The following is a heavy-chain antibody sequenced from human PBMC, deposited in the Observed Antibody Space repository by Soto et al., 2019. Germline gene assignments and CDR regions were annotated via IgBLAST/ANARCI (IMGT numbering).Heavy chain of an antibody. CDR3: SIDWGYDRDPSNYSGMYV. J-gene: IGHJ6*01. CDR2: IYYKSRWYN. CDR1: GDTVSTNTAA. V-gene: IGHV6-1*01. D-gene: IGHD5-12*01. Sequence: PSQTLSLTCAISGDTVSTNTAAWNWIRQSPSRGLEWLGRIYYKSRWYNDYSESLKSRIAIIPDTSRNQFSLQLNSVIPEDTAVYYCSIDWGYDRDPSNYSGMYVWGKGTKVTVSS.